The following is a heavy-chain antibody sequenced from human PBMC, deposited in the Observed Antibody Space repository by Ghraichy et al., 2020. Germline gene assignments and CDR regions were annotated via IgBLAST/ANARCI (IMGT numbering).Heavy chain of an antibody. Sequence: GGSLRLSCAASGFTFSSYSMNWVRQAPGKGLEWVSSISSSSSYIYYADSVKGRFTISRDNAKNSLYLQMNSLRAEDTAVYYCARSTTVTRSRLPDWGQGTLVTVSS. D-gene: IGHD4-17*01. J-gene: IGHJ4*02. CDR3: ARSTTVTRSRLPD. CDR1: GFTFSSYS. CDR2: ISSSSSYI. V-gene: IGHV3-21*01.